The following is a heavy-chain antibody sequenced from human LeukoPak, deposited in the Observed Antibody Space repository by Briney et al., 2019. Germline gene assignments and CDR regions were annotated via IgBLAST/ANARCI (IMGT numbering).Heavy chain of an antibody. J-gene: IGHJ4*03. D-gene: IGHD1-26*01. Sequence: GGSLRLSYAASGFTFSSYTMSWVRQAPGKGLEWISVISATGFTTHHTDSVKGRFTISRDNSKSILYLQMDGLRAEDTAIYFCTKDVQVGPTRGFFDFWGQGTLVTVSS. V-gene: IGHV3-23*01. CDR3: TKDVQVGPTRGFFDF. CDR1: GFTFSSYT. CDR2: ISATGFTT.